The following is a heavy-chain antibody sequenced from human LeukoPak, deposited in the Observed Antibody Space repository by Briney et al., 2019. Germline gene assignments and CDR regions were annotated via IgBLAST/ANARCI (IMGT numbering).Heavy chain of an antibody. CDR1: GFTFSTYD. D-gene: IGHD3-16*01. Sequence: GGSLRLSCAASGFTFSTYDMNWVRQAPGKGLEWVSYISRNSGTIYYADSVKGRFTISRDNAKNSLYLQMDSLRAEDTAVYYCARGITFWGQGTLVTVSS. V-gene: IGHV3-48*04. CDR2: ISRNSGTI. CDR3: ARGITF. J-gene: IGHJ4*02.